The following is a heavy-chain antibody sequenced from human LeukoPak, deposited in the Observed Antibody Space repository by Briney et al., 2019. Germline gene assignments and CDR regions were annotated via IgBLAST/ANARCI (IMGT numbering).Heavy chain of an antibody. J-gene: IGHJ6*02. V-gene: IGHV3-21*01. CDR3: ARNDYGDYGYYGMDV. D-gene: IGHD4-17*01. CDR1: GFTFSSYS. CDR2: ISSSSSYI. Sequence: PGGSLRLSCAASGFTFSSYSMNWVRQAPGKGLEWVSSISSSSSYIYYADSVKGRFTISRDNAKNSLYLQMNSLRAEDTAVYYCARNDYGDYGYYGMDVWGQGTTVTVSS.